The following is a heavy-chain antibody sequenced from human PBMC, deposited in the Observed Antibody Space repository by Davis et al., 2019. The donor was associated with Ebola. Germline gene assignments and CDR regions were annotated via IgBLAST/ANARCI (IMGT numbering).Heavy chain of an antibody. CDR1: GYSFTSFW. Sequence: GESLKISCTGSGYSFTSFWIGWVRQMPGKGLEWMGIIYPGDPFARYSPSFQGQVTMSADKSLSTVYLQWGTLKASDTAMYYCARWYYYGSGSYFFDQWGQGTLVTVSS. V-gene: IGHV5-51*01. CDR2: IYPGDPFA. CDR3: ARWYYYGSGSYFFDQ. J-gene: IGHJ4*02. D-gene: IGHD3-10*01.